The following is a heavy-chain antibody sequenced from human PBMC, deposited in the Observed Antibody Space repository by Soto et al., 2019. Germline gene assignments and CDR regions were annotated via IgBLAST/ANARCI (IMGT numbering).Heavy chain of an antibody. J-gene: IGHJ5*02. Sequence: PGGSLRLSCSASGFTFSSYAMHWVRQAPGKGLEYVSAISSNGGSTYYADSVKGRFTISRDNAKNSLYLQMNSLRAEDTAVYYCARDRISYNWNDVWFDPWGQGTLVTVSS. CDR2: ISSNGGST. D-gene: IGHD1-1*01. CDR3: ARDRISYNWNDVWFDP. V-gene: IGHV3-64*04. CDR1: GFTFSSYA.